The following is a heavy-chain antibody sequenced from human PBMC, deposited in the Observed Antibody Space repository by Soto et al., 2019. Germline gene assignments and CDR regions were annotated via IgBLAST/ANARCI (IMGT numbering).Heavy chain of an antibody. D-gene: IGHD5-12*01. Sequence: QVQLQESGPGLVKPSQTLSLTCTVSGGSISSGSYYWSWIRQHPGKGLEWIGYIYYSGSTYYNPSLKSRATISVDTSKNQFSLKLSSVTAADTAVYYCARANPPPIVASWWYFDYWGQGTLVTVSS. CDR1: GGSISSGSYY. J-gene: IGHJ4*02. CDR3: ARANPPPIVASWWYFDY. CDR2: IYYSGST. V-gene: IGHV4-31*03.